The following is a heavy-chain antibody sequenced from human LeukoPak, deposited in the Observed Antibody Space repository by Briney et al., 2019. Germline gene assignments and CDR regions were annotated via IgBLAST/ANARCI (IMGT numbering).Heavy chain of an antibody. CDR1: GFTFSSYA. Sequence: GESLRLSCAASGFTFSSYAMSWVRQAPGKGLEWVSAISGSGGSTYYADSVKGRFTISRDNSKNTLYLQLNSLRGEDTAVYYCAKDRVAGTGGGDDAFDIWGQGTRVTVSS. V-gene: IGHV3-23*01. CDR3: AKDRVAGTGGGDDAFDI. CDR2: ISGSGGST. J-gene: IGHJ3*02. D-gene: IGHD6-19*01.